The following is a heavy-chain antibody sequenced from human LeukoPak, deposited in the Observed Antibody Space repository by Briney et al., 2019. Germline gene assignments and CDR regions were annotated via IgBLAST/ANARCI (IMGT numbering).Heavy chain of an antibody. CDR2: ISNNGAYT. V-gene: IGHV3-23*01. D-gene: IGHD2-15*01. CDR1: GFSFSSSG. J-gene: IGHJ4*02. CDR3: AKQLGYCSDGSCYFPY. Sequence: GGSLRLSCAVSGFSFSSSGMRWVRQAPGGGRGWVSAISNNGAYTYSADSVQRRFTISRDNSKSTLCLQMNSLRAEDTAVYYCAKQLGYCSDGSCYFPYWGQGTLVTVSS.